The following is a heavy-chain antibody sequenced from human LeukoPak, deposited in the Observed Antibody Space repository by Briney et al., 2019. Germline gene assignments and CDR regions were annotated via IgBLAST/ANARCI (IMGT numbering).Heavy chain of an antibody. J-gene: IGHJ4*02. CDR3: AKDRRWGQPDY. V-gene: IGHV3-23*01. CDR1: GFTSSSYA. Sequence: GASLRLSCAASGFTSSSYAMSWVRQAPGKGMEWVSAISGSGGRTYYADSVKGRFTISRDNSKNTLYLQMNSLRAEDTAVYYCAKDRRWGQPDYWGQGTLVTVSS. D-gene: IGHD4-23*01. CDR2: ISGSGGRT.